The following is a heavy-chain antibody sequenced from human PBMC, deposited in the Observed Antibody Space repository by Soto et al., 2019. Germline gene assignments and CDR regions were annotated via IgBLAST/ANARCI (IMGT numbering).Heavy chain of an antibody. CDR1: GYTFTSYY. CDR2: INPSGGST. J-gene: IGHJ4*02. Sequence: GASVKVSCKASGYTFTSYYMHWVRQAPGQGLEWMGIINPSGGSTSYAQKFQGRVTMTRDTSTSTAYMELSSLRSEDTAVYYCARGVSSLSGSYYRFDYWGQGTLVTVSS. CDR3: ARGVSSLSGSYYRFDY. D-gene: IGHD1-26*01. V-gene: IGHV1-46*01.